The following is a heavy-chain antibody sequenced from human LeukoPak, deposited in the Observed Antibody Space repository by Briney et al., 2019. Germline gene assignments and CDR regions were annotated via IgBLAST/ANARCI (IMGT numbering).Heavy chain of an antibody. D-gene: IGHD3-22*01. Sequence: ASVKVSCEASGYTFTTYGLNWVRQAPGQGLEWMGWINTHNGDTNYAQKFQGRVSMTTNTSTRTAYMELRSLRSDDTAVYYCARDGGEVYNYDSSVQPGFDFWGQGTLVTVSS. V-gene: IGHV1-18*01. CDR1: GYTFTTYG. CDR3: ARDGGEVYNYDSSVQPGFDF. J-gene: IGHJ4*02. CDR2: INTHNGDT.